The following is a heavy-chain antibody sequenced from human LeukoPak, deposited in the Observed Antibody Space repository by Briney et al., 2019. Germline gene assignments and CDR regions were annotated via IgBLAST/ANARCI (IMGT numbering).Heavy chain of an antibody. CDR1: GYTFTGYY. CDR2: INPNSGGT. V-gene: IGHV1-2*04. J-gene: IGHJ6*02. CDR3: ARERQLYYYGMDV. Sequence: ASVKVSCKASGYTFTGYYMHWVRQAPGQGLEWMGWINPNSGGTNCAQKFQGWVTMTRDTSISTAYMELSRLRSDDTAVYYCARERQLYYYGMDVWGQGTTVTVSS.